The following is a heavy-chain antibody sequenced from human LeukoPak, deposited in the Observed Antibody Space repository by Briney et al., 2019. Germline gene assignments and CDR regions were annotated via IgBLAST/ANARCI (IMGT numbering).Heavy chain of an antibody. CDR2: ITGSGGST. D-gene: IGHD3-22*01. CDR1: GFTFSNYA. J-gene: IGHJ4*02. CDR3: RGYYYQSSGYYRDY. V-gene: IGHV3-23*01. Sequence: GGSLRLSCAASGFTFSNYAMSWVRQAPGKGLEWVSGITGSGGSTYFADSVKGRFTISRDNSKNTLYLQMNSLRAEDTAVYYCRGYYYQSSGYYRDYWGQGTLVTVSS.